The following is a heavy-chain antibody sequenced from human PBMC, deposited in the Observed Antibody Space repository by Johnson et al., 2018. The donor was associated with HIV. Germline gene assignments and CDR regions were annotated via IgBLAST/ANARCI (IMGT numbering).Heavy chain of an antibody. CDR3: TTGAFHAYDM. D-gene: IGHD1-1*01. J-gene: IGHJ3*02. CDR1: GFTFSSYG. V-gene: IGHV3-30*03. CDR2: ISYDGSNK. Sequence: VQLVESGGGVVQPGRSLRLSCAASGFTFSSYGMHWVRQAPAKGLEWVAVISYDGSNKYYADSVKGRFTISRDNTKNTLYLQMNSLRAEDTAVYYCTTGAFHAYDMWGQGTMVTVSS.